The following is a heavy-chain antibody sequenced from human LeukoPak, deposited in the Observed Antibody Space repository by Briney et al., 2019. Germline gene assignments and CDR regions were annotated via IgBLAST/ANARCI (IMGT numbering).Heavy chain of an antibody. CDR1: GFTFSSYA. V-gene: IGHV3-23*01. J-gene: IGHJ4*02. CDR2: ISGSGGST. CDR3: AKETGYCDSSGYYSRFDY. Sequence: GGSLRLSCAASGFTFSSYAMSWVRQAPGKGLEWVSAISGSGGSTYYADSVKGRFTISRDNSKNTLYLQMNSLRAEDTAVYYCAKETGYCDSSGYYSRFDYWGQGTLVTVSS. D-gene: IGHD3-22*01.